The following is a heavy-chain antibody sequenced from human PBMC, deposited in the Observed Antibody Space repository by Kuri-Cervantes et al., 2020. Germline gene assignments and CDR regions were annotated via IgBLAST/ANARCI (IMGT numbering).Heavy chain of an antibody. D-gene: IGHD3-3*01. CDR3: ARAQGRLYDFWSGSLFDY. CDR1: GYTFTGYY. V-gene: IGHV1-2*02. CDR2: ISPNSGGT. Sequence: ASVKVSCKASGYTFTGYYMHWVRQAPGQGLEWMGWISPNSGGTNYAQKFQGRVTMTRDTSISTAYMELSRLRSDDAAVYYCARAQGRLYDFWSGSLFDYWGQGTLVTVSS. J-gene: IGHJ4*02.